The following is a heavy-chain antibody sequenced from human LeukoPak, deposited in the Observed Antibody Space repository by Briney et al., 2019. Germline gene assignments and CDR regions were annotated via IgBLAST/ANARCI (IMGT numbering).Heavy chain of an antibody. V-gene: IGHV1-18*01. Sequence: GASVKVSCKASGYTFTSYGISWVRQAPGQGLEWMGWISAYNGNTNYAQKLQGRVTMTTDTSTSTAHMELSSLRSEDTAVYYCARVGPGEPAPWVYWGQGTLVTVSS. D-gene: IGHD1-14*01. CDR2: ISAYNGNT. CDR3: ARVGPGEPAPWVY. J-gene: IGHJ4*02. CDR1: GYTFTSYG.